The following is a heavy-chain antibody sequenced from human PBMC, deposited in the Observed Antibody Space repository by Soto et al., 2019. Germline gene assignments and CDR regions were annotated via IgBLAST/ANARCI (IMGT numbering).Heavy chain of an antibody. V-gene: IGHV1-69*10. J-gene: IGHJ4*02. Sequence: ASVKVSCKASGGTFSSYAISWVRQAPGQGLEWMGGIIPILGIANYAQKFQGRVTITADKSTSTAYMELSSLRSEDTAVYYCAREVRDSSSSRFDYWGQGTLVTVSS. D-gene: IGHD6-6*01. CDR1: GGTFSSYA. CDR2: IIPILGIA. CDR3: AREVRDSSSSRFDY.